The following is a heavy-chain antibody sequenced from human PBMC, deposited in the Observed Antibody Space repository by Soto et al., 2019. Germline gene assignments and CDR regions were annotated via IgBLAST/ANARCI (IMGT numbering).Heavy chain of an antibody. Sequence: QVQLQESGPGLVKPSGTLSHTCAVSSGSVLSSNWWSWVRLPAGKGLEWIGETRNSGGANYNPSLKSRVTITVDRSRNHIFLELSSVTAADTAVYYCASHLVMAGTRGFDHWGLGTLVTVSS. CDR3: ASHLVMAGTRGFDH. CDR2: TRNSGGA. V-gene: IGHV4-4*02. CDR1: SGSVLSSNW. D-gene: IGHD6-19*01. J-gene: IGHJ4*02.